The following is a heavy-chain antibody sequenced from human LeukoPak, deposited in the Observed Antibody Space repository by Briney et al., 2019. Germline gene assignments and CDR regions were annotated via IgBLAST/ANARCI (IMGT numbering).Heavy chain of an antibody. J-gene: IGHJ4*02. Sequence: SETLSLTCAVYGGSFSGYSWSWIRQPPGKGLEWIGEINHSGSTNYNPSLKSRVTISVDTSKNQFSLKLSSVTAADTAVYYCARGREYSSSPPYFDYWGQGTLVTVSS. CDR2: INHSGST. CDR3: ARGREYSSSPPYFDY. CDR1: GGSFSGYS. D-gene: IGHD6-6*01. V-gene: IGHV4-34*01.